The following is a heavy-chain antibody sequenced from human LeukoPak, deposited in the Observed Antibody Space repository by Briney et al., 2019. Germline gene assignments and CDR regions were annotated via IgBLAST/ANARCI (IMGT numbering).Heavy chain of an antibody. J-gene: IGHJ4*02. Sequence: GRTLRLSCAASGFTFSSYWMHWVCQAPGKGLGWVSSISGSGDSTYYADSVKGRSTISRDNSKNTLYLQMNSLRAEDTALYYCAIVIAVAGPATFYWGQGTLATVSA. CDR3: AIVIAVAGPATFY. V-gene: IGHV3-23*01. D-gene: IGHD6-19*01. CDR1: GFTFSSYW. CDR2: ISGSGDST.